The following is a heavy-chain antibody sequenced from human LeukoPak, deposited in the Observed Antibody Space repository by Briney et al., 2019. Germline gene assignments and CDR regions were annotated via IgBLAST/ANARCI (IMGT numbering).Heavy chain of an antibody. CDR3: AKGAYGDYVSGIDY. V-gene: IGHV3-9*01. Sequence: PGGSLRLSCAASGFTFDDYAMHWVRQAPGKGLEWVSGISWNSGSIGYADSVKGRFTISRDNAKNSLYLQMNSLRAEDTALYYCAKGAYGDYVSGIDYWGQGTLVIVSS. D-gene: IGHD4-17*01. CDR1: GFTFDDYA. CDR2: ISWNSGSI. J-gene: IGHJ4*02.